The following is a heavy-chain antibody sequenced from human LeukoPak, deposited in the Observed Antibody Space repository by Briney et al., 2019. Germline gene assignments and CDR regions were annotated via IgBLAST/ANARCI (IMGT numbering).Heavy chain of an antibody. CDR2: INHSGST. J-gene: IGHJ6*03. CDR3: ARDLDPSYSSSSSSYYYYYTDV. D-gene: IGHD6-6*01. CDR1: GGSFSGYY. Sequence: SETLSLTCAVYGGSFSGYYWSWIRQPPGKGLEWIGEINHSGSTNYNPSLKSRVTISVDTSKNQFSLKLSSVTAADTAVYYCARDLDPSYSSSSSSYYYYYTDVWGKGTTVTVSS. V-gene: IGHV4-34*01.